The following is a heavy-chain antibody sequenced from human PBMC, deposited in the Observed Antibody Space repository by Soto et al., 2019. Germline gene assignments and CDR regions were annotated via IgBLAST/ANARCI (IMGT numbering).Heavy chain of an antibody. V-gene: IGHV4-59*04. CDR3: ARITGRHLDY. CDR1: GSTFSNYD. D-gene: IGHD2-15*01. Sequence: PGGSLRLSCAASGSTFSNYDMDWVRQPPGKGLEWIGNVDYSGTAYFSPSLATRVTFHVDTSKNQFSLTLYSVTAADTAVYYCARITGRHLDYWGQGILVTVSS. CDR2: VDYSGTA. J-gene: IGHJ4*02.